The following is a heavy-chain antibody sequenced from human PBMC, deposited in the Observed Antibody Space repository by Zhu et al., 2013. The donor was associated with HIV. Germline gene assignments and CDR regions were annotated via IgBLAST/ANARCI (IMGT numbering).Heavy chain of an antibody. D-gene: IGHD3-3*01. CDR1: GYTFTGYY. Sequence: QVQLVQSGAEVKKPGASVKVSCKASGYTFTGYYMHWVRQAPGQGLEWMGWINPNSGGTNYAQKFQGRVTMTRDTSISTAYMELSRLRSDDTAVYYCARALKYYDFWSGYWGFDYWGQGTLVTVSS. CDR3: ARALKYYDFWSGYWGFDY. CDR2: INPNSGGT. V-gene: IGHV1-2*02. J-gene: IGHJ4*02.